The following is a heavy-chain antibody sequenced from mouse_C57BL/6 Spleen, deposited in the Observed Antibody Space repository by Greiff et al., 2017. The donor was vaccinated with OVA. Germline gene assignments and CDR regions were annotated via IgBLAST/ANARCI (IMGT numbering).Heavy chain of an antibody. CDR3: TVLWLRQGFAY. J-gene: IGHJ3*01. V-gene: IGHV14-4*01. D-gene: IGHD2-2*01. Sequence: VHVKQSGAELVRPGASVKLSCTASGFNIKDDYMHWVKQRPEQGLEWIGWIDPENGATEYASKFQGKATITADTSSNTAYLQLSSLTSEDTAVYYCTVLWLRQGFAYWGQGTLVTVSA. CDR2: IDPENGAT. CDR1: GFNIKDDY.